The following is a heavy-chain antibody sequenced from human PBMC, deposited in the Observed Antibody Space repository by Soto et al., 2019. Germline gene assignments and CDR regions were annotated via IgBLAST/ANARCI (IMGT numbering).Heavy chain of an antibody. D-gene: IGHD1-1*01. Sequence: QEQLQQWGAGLLKPSETLSLTCAVYGGFVSSGNYYWSWIRQPPGKGLEWIGEMSHSGGTHFNPSLKSRVTISVDTSKNQFSLKMSSVTAADTALCYCARVERGTATTVVDAFDIWGPGTMVTVSS. CDR3: ARVERGTATTVVDAFDI. V-gene: IGHV4-34*01. CDR1: GGFVSSGNYY. J-gene: IGHJ3*02. CDR2: MSHSGGT.